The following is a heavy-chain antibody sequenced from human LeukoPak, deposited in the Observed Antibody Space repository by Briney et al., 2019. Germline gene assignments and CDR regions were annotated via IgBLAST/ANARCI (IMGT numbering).Heavy chain of an antibody. Sequence: PGGSLRLSCAASGFKFSDYYMTWIRQAPGKGLEWVSYISNSSDSIYYADSVEGRFTISRDNAKNSLYLQMNSLRAEDTAVYYCARAPVGATTGNYYYYYMDVWGKGTTVTVSS. D-gene: IGHD1-26*01. V-gene: IGHV3-11*04. J-gene: IGHJ6*03. CDR3: ARAPVGATTGNYYYYYMDV. CDR2: ISNSSDSI. CDR1: GFKFSDYY.